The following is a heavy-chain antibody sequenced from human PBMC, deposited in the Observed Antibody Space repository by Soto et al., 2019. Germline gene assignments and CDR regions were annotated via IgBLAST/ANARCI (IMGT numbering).Heavy chain of an antibody. J-gene: IGHJ2*01. Sequence: QVQLQQWGAGLLKPSETLSLTCAVYGGSFSGYYWSWIRQPPGKGLEWIGEINHSGSTNYNPSLKSRVTISVDTSKNQFSLKLSSVTAADTAVYYCARGLRDSGPPTPEIDLWGRGTLVTVSS. CDR2: INHSGST. CDR3: ARGLRDSGPPTPEIDL. V-gene: IGHV4-34*01. D-gene: IGHD3-22*01. CDR1: GGSFSGYY.